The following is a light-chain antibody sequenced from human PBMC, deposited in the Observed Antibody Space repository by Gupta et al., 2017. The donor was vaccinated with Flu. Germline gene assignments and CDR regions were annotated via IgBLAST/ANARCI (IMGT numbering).Light chain of an antibody. J-gene: IGKJ1*01. Sequence: ETVMTQSPATLSVSPGGRATLSCRASQAISGNLAWYQQKAGQAPRLLIYDASIRATGIPARFSGRGSETEFTLTISSLQSEDFAVYYCQQYDTRPTFGQGTKVEVK. V-gene: IGKV3-15*01. CDR1: QAISGN. CDR3: QQYDTRPT. CDR2: DAS.